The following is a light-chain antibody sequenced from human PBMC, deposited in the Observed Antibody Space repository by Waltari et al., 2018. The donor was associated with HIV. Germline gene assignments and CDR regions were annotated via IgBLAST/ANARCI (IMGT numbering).Light chain of an antibody. CDR2: GAS. V-gene: IGKV3-20*01. Sequence: EIVLTQSPGTLSLSPGERATLSCRASQSVSSSYLAWYQQQPGQAPGLLIYGASSRATGIPDRFSGSGSGTDFTLTISRLEPEDFAVYYCQQYGSSPPYSFGQGTKLEIK. CDR1: QSVSSSY. J-gene: IGKJ2*03. CDR3: QQYGSSPPYS.